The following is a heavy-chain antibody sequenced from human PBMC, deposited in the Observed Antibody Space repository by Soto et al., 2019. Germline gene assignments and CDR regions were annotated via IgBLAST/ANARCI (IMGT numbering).Heavy chain of an antibody. Sequence: PGGSLRLSCAASGFTFSSYWMSWVRQAPGKGLEWVANIKQDGSEKYYVDSVKGRFTISRDNAKNSLYLQMNSLRAEDTAVYYCGTGTGDYYYDGMDVWGQGTTVTVSS. CDR2: IKQDGSEK. J-gene: IGHJ6*02. CDR3: GTGTGDYYYDGMDV. D-gene: IGHD1-1*01. CDR1: GFTFSSYW. V-gene: IGHV3-7*05.